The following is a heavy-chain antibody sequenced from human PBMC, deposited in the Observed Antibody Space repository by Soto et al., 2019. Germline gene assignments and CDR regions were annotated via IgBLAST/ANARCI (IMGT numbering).Heavy chain of an antibody. J-gene: IGHJ6*02. CDR1: GDSVSSNSAA. V-gene: IGHV6-1*01. CDR2: TYYRSKWYN. CDR3: ARANKQQLPIKPSSRIYYYYGMDV. D-gene: IGHD6-13*01. Sequence: PSQTLSLTCAISGDSVSSNSAAWNWIRQSPSRGLEWLGRTYYRSKWYNDYAVSVKSRITINPDTSKNQFSLQLNSVTPEDTAVYYCARANKQQLPIKPSSRIYYYYGMDVWGQGTTVTLSS.